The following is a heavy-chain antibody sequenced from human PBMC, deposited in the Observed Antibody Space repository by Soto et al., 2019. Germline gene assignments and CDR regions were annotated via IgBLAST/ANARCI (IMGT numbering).Heavy chain of an antibody. CDR3: TAISNYAASNYWYFDL. CDR2: IKSKDEGGET. Sequence: GGSLTLSCAGSGCTFSCACSSWVRQTPGKGLEWLGRIKSKDEGGETDYAAPTKRRFTISRDDSNNTVYLQMNSLKIEDTAAYFCTAISNYAASNYWYFDLWGLGTLVTVSS. D-gene: IGHD3-16*01. CDR1: GCTFSCAC. V-gene: IGHV3-15*01. J-gene: IGHJ2*01.